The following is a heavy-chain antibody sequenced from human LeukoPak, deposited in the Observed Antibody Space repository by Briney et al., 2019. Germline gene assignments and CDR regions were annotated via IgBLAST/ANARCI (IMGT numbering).Heavy chain of an antibody. CDR2: IYSGGST. D-gene: IGHD6-13*01. CDR3: AISGYSSSWYYFDY. CDR1: GFTVSSNY. Sequence: GGSLRLSCAASGFTVSSNYMSWVRQAPEKGREWVSVIYSGGSTYYADSVKGRFTISRDNSKNTLYLQMNSLRAEDTAVYYCAISGYSSSWYYFDYWGQGTLVTVSS. J-gene: IGHJ4*02. V-gene: IGHV3-53*01.